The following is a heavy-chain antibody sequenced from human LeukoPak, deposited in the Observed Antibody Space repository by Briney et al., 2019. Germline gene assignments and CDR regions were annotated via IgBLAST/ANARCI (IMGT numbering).Heavy chain of an antibody. V-gene: IGHV3-33*01. CDR3: ARDVSPLNYYGSGSYPFDY. Sequence: PGGSLRLSCAASGFTFSSYGMHWVRQAPGKGLEWVAVIWYDGSNKYYADSVKGRFTISRDNSKNTLYLQMNSLRAEDTAVYYCARDVSPLNYYGSGSYPFDYWGQGTLVTVSS. CDR2: IWYDGSNK. CDR1: GFTFSSYG. D-gene: IGHD3-10*01. J-gene: IGHJ4*02.